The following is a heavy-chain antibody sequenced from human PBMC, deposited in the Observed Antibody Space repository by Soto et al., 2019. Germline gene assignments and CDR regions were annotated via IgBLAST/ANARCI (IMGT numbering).Heavy chain of an antibody. CDR2: ISDTGGST. J-gene: IGHJ4*02. V-gene: IGHV3-23*04. CDR1: GFTFNNYA. Sequence: EVQLVESGGGLVQPGGSLRLSCAASGFTFNNYAMNWVRQAPGKGLEWVATISDTGGSTYYADSVKGRFTISRDNSKNTLYLQMNSLRLEDTAVYYCAKDRLGGNFDYWGQGTQVTVSS. CDR3: AKDRLGGNFDY.